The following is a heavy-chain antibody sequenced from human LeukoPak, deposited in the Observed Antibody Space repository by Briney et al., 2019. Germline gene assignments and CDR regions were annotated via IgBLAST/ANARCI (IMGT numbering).Heavy chain of an antibody. V-gene: IGHV3-48*01. J-gene: IGHJ4*02. D-gene: IGHD2-15*01. Sequence: PGGSLRLSCAASGFTFSTYGMNWVRQAPGKRLEWVSYISSRSDSVYYADSVKGRFTISRDNAENSLYLQMNSLRAEDTAVYYCAKQVAPTPYCSGGSCYPTPGDYWGQGTLVTVSS. CDR1: GFTFSTYG. CDR2: ISSRSDSV. CDR3: AKQVAPTPYCSGGSCYPTPGDY.